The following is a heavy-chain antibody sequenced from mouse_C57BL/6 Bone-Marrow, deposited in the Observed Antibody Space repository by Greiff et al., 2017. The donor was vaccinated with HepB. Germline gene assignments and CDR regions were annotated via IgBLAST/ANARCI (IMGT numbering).Heavy chain of an antibody. J-gene: IGHJ2*01. D-gene: IGHD4-1*01. CDR1: GFTFSSYA. V-gene: IGHV5-4*01. Sequence: EVQRVESGGGLVKPGGSLKLSCAASGFTFSSYAMSWVRQTPEKRLEWVATISDGGSYTYYPDNVKGRFTISRDNAKNNLYLQMSHLKSEDTAMYYCARDLTGTRDYWGQGTTLTVSS. CDR2: ISDGGSYT. CDR3: ARDLTGTRDY.